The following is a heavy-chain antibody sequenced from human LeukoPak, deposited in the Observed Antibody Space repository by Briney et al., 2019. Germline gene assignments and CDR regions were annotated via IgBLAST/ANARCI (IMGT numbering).Heavy chain of an antibody. Sequence: PSETLSLTCAVYGGSFSGYYWSWIRQPPGKGLEWIGEINHSGSTNYNPSLKSRVTISVDTSKNQFSLKLSSVIAADTAVYFCVRVRVNYFDYWGQGNLVTVSS. D-gene: IGHD3-10*01. CDR2: INHSGST. CDR1: GGSFSGYY. J-gene: IGHJ4*02. V-gene: IGHV4-34*01. CDR3: VRVRVNYFDY.